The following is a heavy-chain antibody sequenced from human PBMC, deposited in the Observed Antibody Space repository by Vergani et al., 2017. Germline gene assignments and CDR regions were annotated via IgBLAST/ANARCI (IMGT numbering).Heavy chain of an antibody. D-gene: IGHD5-18*01. CDR2: ISAYNANT. J-gene: IGHJ4*02. CDR1: GYTFTKFG. V-gene: IGHV1-18*01. CDR3: ARGGGQTALDL. Sequence: QVQLVQSGAEVKKPGASVKVSCKASGYTFTKFGITWVRQAPGQGLQWMGWISAYNANTNFAQKLQGRVFMTTDTSTRTAYMELRSLRSDDTAVYYSARGGGQTALDLWGQGTLVTVSS.